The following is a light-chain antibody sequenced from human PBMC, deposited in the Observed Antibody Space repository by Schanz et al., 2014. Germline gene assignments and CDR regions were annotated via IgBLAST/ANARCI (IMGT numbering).Light chain of an antibody. Sequence: QSALTQPPSAFGSPGQSVTISCTGTSSDIGRYNYVSWYQHHPGKAPKLLIYDVTKRPSGVPDRFSGSKSGNTASLTVSGLQAEDEADYYCSSNGGVNIYVFGTGTKLTVL. CDR1: SSDIGRYNY. V-gene: IGLV2-8*01. CDR3: SSNGGVNIYV. J-gene: IGLJ1*01. CDR2: DVT.